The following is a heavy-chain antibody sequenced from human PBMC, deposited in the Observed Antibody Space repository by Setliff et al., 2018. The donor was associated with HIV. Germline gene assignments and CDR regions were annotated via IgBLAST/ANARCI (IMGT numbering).Heavy chain of an antibody. CDR2: IYYSGST. V-gene: IGHV4-59*08. Sequence: SETLSLTCTVSGGSISSYYWSWIRQPPGKGLEWIGYIYYSGSTNYNPSLKSRVTISVDTSNNQFSLKLSSVTAADTAVYYCSGHAGGYPFYYYYYYMDVWGKGTTVTVSS. D-gene: IGHD3-22*01. J-gene: IGHJ6*03. CDR3: SGHAGGYPFYYYYYYMDV. CDR1: GGSISSYY.